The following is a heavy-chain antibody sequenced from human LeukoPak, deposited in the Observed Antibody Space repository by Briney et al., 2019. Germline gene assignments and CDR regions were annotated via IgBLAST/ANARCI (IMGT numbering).Heavy chain of an antibody. V-gene: IGHV3-30*02. J-gene: IGHJ2*01. Sequence: GGSLRLSCAASGFTFKSYGLHWVRRAPGKGLEWVAFIRNDGKTQYSSDSVKGRFTISRDNSRNTMFLVMHSLRPEATAVYYCTRLYATRWGFFDTWGRGTLVTVSS. CDR1: GFTFKSYG. D-gene: IGHD2-8*01. CDR2: IRNDGKTQ. CDR3: TRLYATRWGFFDT.